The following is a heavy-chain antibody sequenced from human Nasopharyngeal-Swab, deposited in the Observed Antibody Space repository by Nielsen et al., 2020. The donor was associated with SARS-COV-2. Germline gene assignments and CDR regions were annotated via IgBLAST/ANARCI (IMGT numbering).Heavy chain of an antibody. V-gene: IGHV3-23*01. CDR1: GFTFSSYA. CDR2: ITGNGGST. D-gene: IGHD6-6*01. CDR3: AKDRRSSSSVGWFDP. J-gene: IGHJ5*02. Sequence: ESLKISCAASGFTFSSYAMSWVRQALGTGLEWVSAITGNGGSTYYADSVKGRFTISRDNSKNTLYLQMNSLRAEDTAVYFCAKDRRSSSSVGWFDPWGQGTLVSVSS.